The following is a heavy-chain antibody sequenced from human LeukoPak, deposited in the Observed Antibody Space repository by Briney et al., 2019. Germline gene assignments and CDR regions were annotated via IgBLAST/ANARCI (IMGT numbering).Heavy chain of an antibody. CDR1: GFTIDDYA. CDR3: AKDIAYDNYGMDV. J-gene: IGHJ6*02. D-gene: IGHD3-22*01. CDR2: ISWNSGSI. V-gene: IGHV3-9*01. Sequence: GGSLRLSCAASGFTIDDYAMHWVRQAPGKSLEWVSGISWNSGSIGYADSVKGRFTISRDNAKNSLYLQMNSLRAEDTALYYCAKDIAYDNYGMDVWGQGTTVTVSS.